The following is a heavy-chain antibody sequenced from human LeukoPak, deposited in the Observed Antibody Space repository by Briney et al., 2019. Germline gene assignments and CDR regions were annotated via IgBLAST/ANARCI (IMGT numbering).Heavy chain of an antibody. J-gene: IGHJ6*03. CDR1: GYTFTSYY. V-gene: IGHV1-46*01. D-gene: IGHD2-2*01. Sequence: ASVKVSCKASGYTFTSYYLHWVRQAPGQGLEWMGMINPSGGYTNYAQNFQGRVTVTSDTSTTTVYMELSSLRSEDTAVYYCARDYVASSTSVWSYCYLDVWGKGTTVTVSS. CDR3: ARDYVASSTSVWSYCYLDV. CDR2: INPSGGYT.